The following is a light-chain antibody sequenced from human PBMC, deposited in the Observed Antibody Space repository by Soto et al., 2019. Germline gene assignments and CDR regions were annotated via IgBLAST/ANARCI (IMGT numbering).Light chain of an antibody. Sequence: ESVLTKTHATLSLSPGERAALSRRASQSVSSYLAWYQQKPGQAPRLLIYDASNRATGIPARFSGSGSGADFTLTISSLEPEDFAVYYCQQRSNWGLTFGGGTKVDI. V-gene: IGKV3-11*01. CDR2: DAS. CDR3: QQRSNWGLT. CDR1: QSVSSY. J-gene: IGKJ4*01.